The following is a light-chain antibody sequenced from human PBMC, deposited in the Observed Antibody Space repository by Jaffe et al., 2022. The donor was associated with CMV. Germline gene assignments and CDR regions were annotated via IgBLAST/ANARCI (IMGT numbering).Light chain of an antibody. Sequence: DVVMTQSPLSLSVTLGQPASISCRSSQSLEHSDGKIYLNWFHQRPGQSPRRLLHTVSARSAGVPDRFSGSGSDTDFTLTISSVEAEDVGVYYCLQGEYWPRTFGQGTKVEIK. CDR1: QSLEHSDGKIY. J-gene: IGKJ1*01. V-gene: IGKV2-30*02. CDR2: TVS. CDR3: LQGEYWPRT.